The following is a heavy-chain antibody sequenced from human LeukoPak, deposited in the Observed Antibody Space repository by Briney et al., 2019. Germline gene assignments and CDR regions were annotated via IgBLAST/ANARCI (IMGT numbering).Heavy chain of an antibody. Sequence: PGGSLRLSCAASGFTFSSYAMSWVRQAPGKGLEWVSAISGSGGSTYYADPVKGRFTISRDNSKNTLYLQMNSLRAEDTAVYYCAKPTYYYDSSGYYYFDYWGQGTLVTVSS. J-gene: IGHJ4*02. CDR2: ISGSGGST. V-gene: IGHV3-23*01. CDR3: AKPTYYYDSSGYYYFDY. D-gene: IGHD3-22*01. CDR1: GFTFSSYA.